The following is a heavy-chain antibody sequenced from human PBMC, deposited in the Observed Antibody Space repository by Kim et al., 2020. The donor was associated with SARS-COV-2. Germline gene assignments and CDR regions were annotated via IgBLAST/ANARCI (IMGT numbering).Heavy chain of an antibody. J-gene: IGHJ5*01. Sequence: LEILSLACTVAGGSFRRCYWSCIREPLGNGLDVIGYIRESGSTDYNPALQSRVTLSIDTSKNQFSLKMRSVTAADTAVYFCARSEYFDFWTGLAEGENW. CDR2: IRESGST. CDR3: ARSEYFDFWTGLAEGENW. V-gene: IGHV4-4*09. CDR1: GGSFRRCY. D-gene: IGHD3-3*01.